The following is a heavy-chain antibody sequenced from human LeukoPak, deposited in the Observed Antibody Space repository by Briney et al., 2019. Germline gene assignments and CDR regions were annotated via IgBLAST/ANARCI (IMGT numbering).Heavy chain of an antibody. CDR1: GGSISSYY. J-gene: IGHJ3*02. V-gene: IGHV4-59*01. Sequence: PSETLSLTCTVSGGSISSYYWSWIRQPPGKGLEWIGYIYYSGSTNYNPSLKSRVTISVDTSKNQFSLKLSSVTAADTAVYYCARDDSSSWYGAFDIWGQGTMVTVSS. CDR3: ARDDSSSWYGAFDI. D-gene: IGHD6-13*01. CDR2: IYYSGST.